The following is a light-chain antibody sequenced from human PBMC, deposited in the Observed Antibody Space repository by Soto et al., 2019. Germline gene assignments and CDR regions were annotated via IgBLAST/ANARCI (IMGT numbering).Light chain of an antibody. J-gene: IGKJ4*01. CDR3: HQRSNWPLT. Sequence: EIVMTQSPVTLSLSPGERATLSCRASQSVSSSYLAWYQQKPGQAPRLLIYDASNRATGIPARFSGSGSGTDFTLTISSLEPEDFAVYYCHQRSNWPLTFGGGTKVDIK. CDR2: DAS. CDR1: QSVSSSY. V-gene: IGKV3-11*01.